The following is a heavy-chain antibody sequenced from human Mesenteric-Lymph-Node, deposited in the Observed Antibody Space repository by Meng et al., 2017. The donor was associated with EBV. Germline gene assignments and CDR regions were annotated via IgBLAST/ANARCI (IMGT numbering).Heavy chain of an antibody. Sequence: SGAVLGKPSETPSLTCPVSGGSVSSGSYYWSWIRQPSGKGLEWIGYIYYSGSTNYNPSLKSRVTISVDTSKNQFSLKLSSVTAADTAVYYCARIVVPAATNNWFDPWGQGTLVTVSS. CDR3: ARIVVPAATNNWFDP. V-gene: IGHV4-61*01. D-gene: IGHD2-2*01. J-gene: IGHJ5*02. CDR1: GGSVSSGSYY. CDR2: IYYSGST.